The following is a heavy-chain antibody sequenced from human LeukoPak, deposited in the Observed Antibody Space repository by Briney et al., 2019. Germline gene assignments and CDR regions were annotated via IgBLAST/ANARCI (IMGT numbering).Heavy chain of an antibody. CDR2: INPKSGGT. D-gene: IGHD3-22*01. CDR3: ARGILITDYYDSSGPPGY. J-gene: IGHJ4*02. Sequence: ASVKVSCKASGYTFTGYYMDWVRQAPGEGLEWMGRINPKSGGTNYAQKIQGRVTMNRDTSISTEYMEVRRLRWDETAVYYCARGILITDYYDSSGPPGYWGQGTLVTVSS. CDR1: GYTFTGYY. V-gene: IGHV1-2*06.